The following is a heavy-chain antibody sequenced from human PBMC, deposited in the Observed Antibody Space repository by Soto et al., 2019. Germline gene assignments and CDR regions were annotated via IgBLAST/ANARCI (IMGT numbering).Heavy chain of an antibody. D-gene: IGHD3-3*02. CDR3: ASPKIAFYNWFDP. V-gene: IGHV4-39*01. CDR2: IYYSGST. Sequence: QLQLQESGPGLVKPSETLSLTCTVSGGSISSSSYYWVWIRQPPGKGLEWIGSIYYSGSTYYNPSLKSRVTISVDTSKHQFSLKLSSVTAADTAVYYCASPKIAFYNWFDPWGQGTLVTVSS. CDR1: GGSISSSSYY. J-gene: IGHJ5*02.